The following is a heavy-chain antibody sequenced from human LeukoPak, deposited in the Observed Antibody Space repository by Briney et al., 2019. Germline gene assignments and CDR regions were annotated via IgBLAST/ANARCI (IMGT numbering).Heavy chain of an antibody. CDR2: IYHSGST. CDR3: ARALGGTMVRGVLDY. J-gene: IGHJ4*02. Sequence: PSQTLSLTCAVSGGSISNGGYSWSWIRQPPGKGVEWIGYIYHSGSTYYNPSLKSRVTISVDRSKNQFSLKLSSVTAADTAVYYCARALGGTMVRGVLDYWGQGILVTVSS. CDR1: GGSISNGGYS. V-gene: IGHV4-30-2*01. D-gene: IGHD3-10*01.